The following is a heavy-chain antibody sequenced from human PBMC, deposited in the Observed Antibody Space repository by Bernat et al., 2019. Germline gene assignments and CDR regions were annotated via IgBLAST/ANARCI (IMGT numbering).Heavy chain of an antibody. J-gene: IGHJ4*02. D-gene: IGHD5-18*01. Sequence: EVQLVESGGGLVNPGGSLRLSCAASGFTFSNAWKSWVRQAPGKGLEWVGRIKSKTDGGTTDYAAPVKGRFTISRDDSKNTLYLQMNSLNTEDAALYYCTTVYTYGRSSIDYWGQGTLVTVSS. V-gene: IGHV3-15*05. CDR2: IKSKTDGGTT. CDR3: TTVYTYGRSSIDY. CDR1: GFTFSNAW.